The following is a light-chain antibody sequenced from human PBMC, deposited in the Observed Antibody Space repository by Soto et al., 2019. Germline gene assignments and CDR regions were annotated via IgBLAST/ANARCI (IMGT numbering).Light chain of an antibody. CDR3: CSYAGSTTWV. V-gene: IGLV2-23*01. CDR2: EGS. Sequence: QSALTQPASVSGSPGQSITISCTGTSSDVGSYNLVSWYQQHPGEAPKLMIYEGSKWPSGVSTRFSGSKSGNTASLTISGLQAEDEADYYCCSYAGSTTWVFGGGTKVTVL. CDR1: SSDVGSYNL. J-gene: IGLJ3*02.